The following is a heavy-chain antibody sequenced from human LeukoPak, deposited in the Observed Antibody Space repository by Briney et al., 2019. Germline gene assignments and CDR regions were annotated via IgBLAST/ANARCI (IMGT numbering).Heavy chain of an antibody. Sequence: GGSLRLSCAASGFTFSNYVMSWVRQAPGKGLEWVSDISGGDSSTHYADSVKGRFTISRENSQNTLYLQMNSLRAEDTAVYYCAKDGYGVLDYWGQGTLVTVSS. CDR2: ISGGDSST. CDR1: GFTFSNYV. V-gene: IGHV3-23*01. J-gene: IGHJ4*02. CDR3: AKDGYGVLDY. D-gene: IGHD4-17*01.